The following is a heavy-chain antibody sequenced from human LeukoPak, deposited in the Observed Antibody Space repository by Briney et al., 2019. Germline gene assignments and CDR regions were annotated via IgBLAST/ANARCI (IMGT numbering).Heavy chain of an antibody. CDR3: AKVGYCSSTSCSYFDY. V-gene: IGHV3-30*18. CDR2: ISYDGSNK. J-gene: IGHJ4*02. D-gene: IGHD2-2*01. Sequence: PGRSLRLSCAASGFTFSSYGMHWVRQAPGKGLEWVAVISYDGSNKYYADSVKGRFTISRDSSKNTLYLQMNSLRAEDTAVYYCAKVGYCSSTSCSYFDYWGQGTLVTVSS. CDR1: GFTFSSYG.